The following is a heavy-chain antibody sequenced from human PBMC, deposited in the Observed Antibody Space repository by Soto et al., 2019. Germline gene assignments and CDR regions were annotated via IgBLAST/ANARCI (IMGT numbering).Heavy chain of an antibody. V-gene: IGHV1-69*13. Sequence: PVKVPCKASAGTFSSYAISRVRQAPGQGLAGMGGIIPIIGTTNYAQKFQGRVTIAADESTSTAYMELSSLRSEDTAVYYWARDKGYGSGSYTTNHYYYYGMDVWGQGTTVTVSS. CDR2: IIPIIGTT. J-gene: IGHJ6*02. D-gene: IGHD3-10*01. CDR3: ARDKGYGSGSYTTNHYYYYGMDV. CDR1: AGTFSSYA.